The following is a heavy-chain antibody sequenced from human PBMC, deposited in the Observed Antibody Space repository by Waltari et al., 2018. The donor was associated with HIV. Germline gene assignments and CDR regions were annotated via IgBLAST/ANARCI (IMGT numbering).Heavy chain of an antibody. Sequence: VQLVESGGGSIKTGGSLRLSCAASGFSVRNHWMDWVRQGPGKGLVWGVRMNSGGSNRNYAEAVKGRFGISRDNAGNTVYSQLNNLRVEEPAVYFCARASHYIEFSTFVGDYYFDFWGLGPRLAASS. D-gene: IGHD3-3*02. CDR3: ARASHYIEFSTFVGDYYFDF. CDR1: GFSVRNHW. CDR2: MNSGGSNR. J-gene: IGHJ4*02. V-gene: IGHV3-74*01.